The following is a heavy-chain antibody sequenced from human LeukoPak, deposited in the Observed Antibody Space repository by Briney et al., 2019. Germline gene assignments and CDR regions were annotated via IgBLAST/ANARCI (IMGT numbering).Heavy chain of an antibody. CDR3: ARHRRPYYDILTGYYRGLYYGMDV. D-gene: IGHD3-9*01. V-gene: IGHV4-59*08. J-gene: IGHJ6*02. Sequence: PSETLSLTCTVSGGSISSYYGSWIRQPPGKGLEWIGYIYYSGSTNYNPSLKSRVTISVDTSKNQFSLKLSSVTAADTAVYYCARHRRPYYDILTGYYRGLYYGMDVWGQGNTVTVSS. CDR2: IYYSGST. CDR1: GGSISSYY.